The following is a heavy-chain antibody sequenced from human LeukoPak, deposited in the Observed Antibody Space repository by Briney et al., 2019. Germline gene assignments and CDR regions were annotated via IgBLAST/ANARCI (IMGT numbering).Heavy chain of an antibody. CDR3: ARHKGSGWYYFDY. D-gene: IGHD6-19*01. J-gene: IGHJ4*02. Sequence: SETLSLTCTVSGGSISSYYWSWIRQPPGKGLEWIGYIYYSGSTNYNPSLKSRVTISVDTSNRQFSLNLTSVTAADTAVYYCARHKGSGWYYFDYWGQGTLVTVSS. CDR1: GGSISSYY. V-gene: IGHV4-59*08. CDR2: IYYSGST.